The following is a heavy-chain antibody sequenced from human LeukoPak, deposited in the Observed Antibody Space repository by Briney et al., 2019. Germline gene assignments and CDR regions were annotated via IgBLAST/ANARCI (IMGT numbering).Heavy chain of an antibody. J-gene: IGHJ4*02. V-gene: IGHV3-48*03. CDR1: GFTFSSYE. Sequence: GGSLRLSCAASGFTFSSYEMNWVRQAPGKGLEWVSYISSSGSTRYYADSVKGRFTISRDNSKNTLYLQMNSLRAEDTAVYYCAKGQITRSDRFDYWGQGTLVTVSS. CDR2: ISSSGSTR. CDR3: AKGQITRSDRFDY. D-gene: IGHD3-16*01.